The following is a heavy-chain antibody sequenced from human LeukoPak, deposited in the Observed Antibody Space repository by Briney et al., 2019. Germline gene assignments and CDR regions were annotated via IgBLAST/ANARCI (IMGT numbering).Heavy chain of an antibody. CDR3: VRSYDDPYYYYGMDV. Sequence: PSETLSLTCTVSGGSISSYYWSWIRQPPGKGLEWIGSIYYSGSTYYNPSLKSRVTISVDTSKNQFSLKLSSVTAADTAVYYCVRSYDDPYYYYGMDVWGQGTTVTVSS. CDR2: IYYSGST. D-gene: IGHD4-17*01. J-gene: IGHJ6*02. CDR1: GGSISSYY. V-gene: IGHV4-59*05.